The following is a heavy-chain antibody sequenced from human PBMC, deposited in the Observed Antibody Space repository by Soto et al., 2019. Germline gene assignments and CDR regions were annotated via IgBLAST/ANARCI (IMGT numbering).Heavy chain of an antibody. D-gene: IGHD3-10*01. Sequence: GGSLRLSCAASGFTFSSYWMSWVRQAPGKGLEWVANIKQDGSEKYYVDSVKGRFTISRDNAKNSLYLQMNSLRAEDTAVYYCARDRASGQENYYYYYYMDVWGKGTTVTVSS. CDR2: IKQDGSEK. J-gene: IGHJ6*03. V-gene: IGHV3-7*01. CDR1: GFTFSSYW. CDR3: ARDRASGQENYYYYYYMDV.